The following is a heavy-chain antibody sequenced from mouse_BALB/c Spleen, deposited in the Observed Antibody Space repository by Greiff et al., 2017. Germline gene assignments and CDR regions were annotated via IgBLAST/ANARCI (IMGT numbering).Heavy chain of an antibody. CDR3: ARSRDWGAWFAY. V-gene: IGHV14-3*02. Sequence: EVQLQQSGAELVKPGASVKLSCTASGFNIKDTYMRWVKQRPEQGLEWIGRIDPANGNTKYDPKFQGKATITADTSSNTAYLQLSSLTSEDTAVYYCARSRDWGAWFAYWGQGTLVTVSA. D-gene: IGHD4-1*01. CDR1: GFNIKDTY. CDR2: IDPANGNT. J-gene: IGHJ3*01.